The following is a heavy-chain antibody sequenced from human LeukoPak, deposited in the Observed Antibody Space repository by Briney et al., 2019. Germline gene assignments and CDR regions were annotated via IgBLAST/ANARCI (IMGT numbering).Heavy chain of an antibody. J-gene: IGHJ4*02. CDR1: GYTFTSYG. Sequence: GASVKVSCKASGYTFTSYGISWVRQAPGQGLEWMGWISAYNGNTNYAQKLQGRVTMTTDTSTSTAYMELRSLRSDDTAVYYCARSHDYGDYLVGPFDYWGQGTLVTVSS. V-gene: IGHV1-18*01. CDR2: ISAYNGNT. CDR3: ARSHDYGDYLVGPFDY. D-gene: IGHD4-17*01.